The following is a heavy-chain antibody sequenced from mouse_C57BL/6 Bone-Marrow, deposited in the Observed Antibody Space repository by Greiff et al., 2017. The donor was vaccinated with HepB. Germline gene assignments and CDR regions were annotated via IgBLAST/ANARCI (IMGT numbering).Heavy chain of an antibody. J-gene: IGHJ1*03. CDR3: ARWFYYGSTDWYFDV. V-gene: IGHV5-4*01. CDR1: GFTFSSYA. CDR2: ISDGGSYT. Sequence: EVQLVESGGGLVKPGGSLKLSCAASGFTFSSYAMSWVRQTPEKRLEWVATISDGGSYTYYPDNVKGRFTISRDNAKNNLYLQMSHLKSEDTAMYYCARWFYYGSTDWYFDVWGTGTTVTVSS. D-gene: IGHD1-1*01.